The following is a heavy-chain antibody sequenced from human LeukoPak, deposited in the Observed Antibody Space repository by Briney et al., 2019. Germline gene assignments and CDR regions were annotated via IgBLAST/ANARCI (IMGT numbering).Heavy chain of an antibody. CDR2: IYPGDSDT. CDR1: GYTFTSFW. Sequence: GESLKISCKGSGYTFTSFWIGWVRQMPGKGLEWMASIYPGDSDTTYSPSFQGQVTISADKSSSTVYLRLSSLKASDTAIYYCVRGWWSFDYWGQGSLVTVSS. V-gene: IGHV5-51*01. D-gene: IGHD3-16*01. J-gene: IGHJ4*02. CDR3: VRGWWSFDY.